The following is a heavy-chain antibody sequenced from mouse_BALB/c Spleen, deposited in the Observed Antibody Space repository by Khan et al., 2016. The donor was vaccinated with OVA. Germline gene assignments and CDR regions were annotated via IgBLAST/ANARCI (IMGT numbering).Heavy chain of an antibody. V-gene: IGHV5-9*02. Sequence: EVELVESGGGLVRPGGSLKLSCAPSGFAFSSYDMSWVRQTPEKRLEWVATISGTGIYTYYPDSVKDRFTISRDNARNTLYLQMSSLRSEDTALYCCARPSYYGNPWFTYWGQGTLVTVSA. CDR3: ARPSYYGNPWFTY. CDR2: ISGTGIYT. J-gene: IGHJ3*01. D-gene: IGHD2-10*01. CDR1: GFAFSSYD.